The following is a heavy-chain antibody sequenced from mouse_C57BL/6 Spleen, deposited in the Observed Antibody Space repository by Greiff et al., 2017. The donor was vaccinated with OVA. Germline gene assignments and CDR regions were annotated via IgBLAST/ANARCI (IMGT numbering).Heavy chain of an antibody. CDR3: TRSGKSKGYAMDY. D-gene: IGHD3-2*02. V-gene: IGHV1-5*01. J-gene: IGHJ4*01. CDR2: IYPGNSDT. Sequence: VQLQQSGTVLARPGASVKMSCKPSGYTFTSYWMHWVKQRPGQGLEWIGAIYPGNSDTSYNQKFKGKAKLTAVTSASTAYMELSSLTNEDSAVYYCTRSGKSKGYAMDYWGQGTSVTVSS. CDR1: GYTFTSYW.